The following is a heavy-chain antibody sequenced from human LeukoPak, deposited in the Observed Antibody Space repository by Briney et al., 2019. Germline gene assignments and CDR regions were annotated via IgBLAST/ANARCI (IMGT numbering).Heavy chain of an antibody. CDR3: ARRHRSYDSGGHVIDY. CDR1: GYSISSGHS. V-gene: IGHV4-38-2*01. J-gene: IGHJ4*02. CDR2: IYHRGNT. D-gene: IGHD3-22*01. Sequence: SETLSLTCAVSGYSISSGHSWGWIRQPPGKGLEWIGSIYHRGNTYYNPSLKSRATMSLNTSKNQFSLKLSSVTAADTAMYYCARRHRSYDSGGHVIDYWGQGTLVTVSS.